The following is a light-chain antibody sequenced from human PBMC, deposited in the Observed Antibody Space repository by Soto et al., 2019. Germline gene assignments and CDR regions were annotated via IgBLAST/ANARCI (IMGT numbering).Light chain of an antibody. CDR3: QQYGSSPI. J-gene: IGKJ4*01. CDR2: GAS. V-gene: IGKV3-20*01. Sequence: EIVLTQSPGTLSLSPGERATLSCRASQSVSSSYLAWYQQKPGQAPRLLIYGASSRATGIPDRFSGSGSGTASTLTISRLEPEDFAVYYCQQYGSSPIFGGGTKVEIK. CDR1: QSVSSSY.